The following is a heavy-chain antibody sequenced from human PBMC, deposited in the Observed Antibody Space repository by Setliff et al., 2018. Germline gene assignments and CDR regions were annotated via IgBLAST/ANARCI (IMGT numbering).Heavy chain of an antibody. Sequence: ASVKVSCKASGYTFTGYYMHWVRQAPGLGLEWMGRINPNSGGTNYAQKFQGRVTMTRDTSISTAYMELSRLRSDDTAVYYCARVKAPALYYYMDVWGKGTTVTVSS. CDR2: INPNSGGT. V-gene: IGHV1-2*06. D-gene: IGHD3-16*02. J-gene: IGHJ6*03. CDR3: ARVKAPALYYYMDV. CDR1: GYTFTGYY.